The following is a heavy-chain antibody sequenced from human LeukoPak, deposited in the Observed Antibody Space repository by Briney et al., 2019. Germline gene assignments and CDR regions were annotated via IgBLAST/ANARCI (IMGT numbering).Heavy chain of an antibody. CDR1: GFTFSSYS. V-gene: IGHV3-48*01. CDR3: TKRDVVVPAASDRFDY. J-gene: IGHJ4*02. D-gene: IGHD2-2*01. Sequence: GGSLRLSCAASGFTFSSYSMNWVRQAPGKGLEWVSYISSSSSTIYYADSVKGRFTISRDNPKNTLYLQMNDLGAGDTAVYYCTKRDVVVPAASDRFDYWGQGTLVTVSS. CDR2: ISSSSSTI.